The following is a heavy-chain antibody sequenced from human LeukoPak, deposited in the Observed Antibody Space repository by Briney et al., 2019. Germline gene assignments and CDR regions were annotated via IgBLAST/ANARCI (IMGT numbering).Heavy chain of an antibody. Sequence: GGSLRLSCAASGVTFSSYGMHWVRQAPGKGLEWVAVIWYDGSNKYYADSVKGRFTISRDNSKNTLYLQMNSLRAEDTAVYYCARDEGFYCSSTSCYAGGFDYWGQGTLVTVSS. D-gene: IGHD2-2*01. CDR3: ARDEGFYCSSTSCYAGGFDY. V-gene: IGHV3-33*01. J-gene: IGHJ4*02. CDR1: GVTFSSYG. CDR2: IWYDGSNK.